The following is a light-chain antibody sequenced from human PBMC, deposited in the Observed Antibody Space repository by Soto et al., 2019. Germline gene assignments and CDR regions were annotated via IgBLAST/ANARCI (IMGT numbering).Light chain of an antibody. CDR2: KAS. CDR1: QSISSW. V-gene: IGKV1-5*03. J-gene: IGKJ1*01. CDR3: QQYNSYQWT. Sequence: DIQMTQSPSTLSASVGYRVTITCRASQSISSWLAWYQQKPGKAPKLLIYKASSLESGVPSRFSGSGSGTEFTLTISSLQPDDFATYYCQQYNSYQWTFGQGTKVDIK.